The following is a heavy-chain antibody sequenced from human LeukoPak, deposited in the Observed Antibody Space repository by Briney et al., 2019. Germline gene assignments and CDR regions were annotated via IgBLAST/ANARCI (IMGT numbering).Heavy chain of an antibody. V-gene: IGHV3-53*01. CDR1: GFTVSSNY. Sequence: PGGSLRLSCAASGFTVSSNYMSWVRQAPGMGLEWVSVIYSGGSTYYADSVKGRFTISRKNSKNTLDLQMNSLRAEDTAVYHCARGRDGYSSSPIDYWGQGTLVTVSS. CDR2: IYSGGST. D-gene: IGHD6-6*01. CDR3: ARGRDGYSSSPIDY. J-gene: IGHJ4*02.